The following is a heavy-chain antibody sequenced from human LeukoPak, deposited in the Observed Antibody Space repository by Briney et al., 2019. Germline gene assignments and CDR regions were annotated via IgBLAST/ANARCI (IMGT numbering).Heavy chain of an antibody. CDR2: INPNSGGT. J-gene: IGHJ3*02. D-gene: IGHD3-22*01. V-gene: IGHV1-2*02. Sequence: GASVKVSCKASGYTFTGYYMHWVRQAPGQGLEWMGWINPNSGGTNYAQKFQGRVTMTRDTSISTAYMELSRLRSDDTAVYYCARFGGYYYDSSGYGPDAFDIWGQGTMVTVSS. CDR1: GYTFTGYY. CDR3: ARFGGYYYDSSGYGPDAFDI.